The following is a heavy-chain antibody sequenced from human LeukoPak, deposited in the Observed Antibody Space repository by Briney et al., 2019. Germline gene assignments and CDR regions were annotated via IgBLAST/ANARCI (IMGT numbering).Heavy chain of an antibody. V-gene: IGHV4-30-4*01. CDR1: GGSISSGDYY. J-gene: IGHJ5*02. Sequence: SETLSLTCTVSGGSISSGDYYWSWIRQPPGKGLEWIGYIYYSGSTYYNPSLKSRVTISVDTSKNQFSLKLSSVTAADTAVYYCARDPIGGEVQLRYFDWSFDPWGQGTLVTVSS. D-gene: IGHD3-9*01. CDR2: IYYSGST. CDR3: ARDPIGGEVQLRYFDWSFDP.